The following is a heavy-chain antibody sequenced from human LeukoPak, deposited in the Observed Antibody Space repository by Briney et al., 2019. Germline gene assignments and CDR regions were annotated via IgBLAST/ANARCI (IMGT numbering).Heavy chain of an antibody. J-gene: IGHJ4*02. Sequence: GGSLRLSCAASGFTFSSYIMSWVRQAPGKGLEWVSSFSAGDNNIYYADSVKGRFTISRDNSKNTLYLQMNSLRAEDTAVYYCAKDPTYYYGSGSSYYFDYWGQGTLVTVSS. CDR2: FSAGDNNI. V-gene: IGHV3-23*01. CDR1: GFTFSSYI. D-gene: IGHD3-10*01. CDR3: AKDPTYYYGSGSSYYFDY.